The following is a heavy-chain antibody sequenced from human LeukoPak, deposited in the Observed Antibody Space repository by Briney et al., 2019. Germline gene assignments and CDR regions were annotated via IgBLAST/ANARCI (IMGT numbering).Heavy chain of an antibody. J-gene: IGHJ6*02. CDR2: INAGNGNI. CDR1: GHTSTTYA. D-gene: IGHD2-2*01. CDR3: ARGYCSSTSCYMDV. V-gene: IGHV1-3*01. Sequence: GASVKVSCKASGHTSTTYAIHWVRQAPGQGLEWMGWINAGNGNIKYSRKFQGRVTITGDTSASTAYMELSSLRSEDTAVYYCARGYCSSTSCYMDVWGQGTTVT.